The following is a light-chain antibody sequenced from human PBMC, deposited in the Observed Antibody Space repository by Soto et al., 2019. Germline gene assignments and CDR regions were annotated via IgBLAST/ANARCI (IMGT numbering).Light chain of an antibody. J-gene: IGLJ3*02. CDR1: SSDVGGYNY. V-gene: IGLV2-14*01. CDR2: EVS. CDR3: SSYTRSSTWV. Sequence: QSALTQPASVSGSPGQSITISCTGTSSDVGGYNYVSWYQQHPGKGPKLMIYEVSNRPSGVSNRFSGSKSGNTASLTISGLQAEDEADYYCSSYTRSSTWVFGGGTKVTVL.